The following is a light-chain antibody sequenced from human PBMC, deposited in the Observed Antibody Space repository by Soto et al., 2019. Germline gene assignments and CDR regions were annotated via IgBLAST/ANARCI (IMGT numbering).Light chain of an antibody. J-gene: IGKJ1*01. CDR1: QSVRSSY. V-gene: IGKV3-20*01. CDR2: GAS. CDR3: QQYGSSPPWT. Sequence: EIVLTQSPGTLSLSPGERATLSCRASQSVRSSYLAWYQQKPGQAPRLLIYGASSRATGIPDRFSGSGSGTYFTLTISRLESEDFAVYYCQQYGSSPPWTFGQGTKVEIK.